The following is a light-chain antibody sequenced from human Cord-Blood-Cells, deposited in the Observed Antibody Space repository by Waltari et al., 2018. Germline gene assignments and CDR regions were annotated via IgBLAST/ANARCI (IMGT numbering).Light chain of an antibody. Sequence: QSALTQPASVSGSPGQSITISCTGTSSDVGGYNYVSCYQQHPGKAPQLMIYDVSNRPSGVSSRFSGSKSGNTASLTISGLQAEDEADYYCSSYTSSSTLVFGGGTKLTVL. CDR1: SSDVGGYNY. CDR3: SSYTSSSTLV. CDR2: DVS. J-gene: IGLJ2*01. V-gene: IGLV2-14*01.